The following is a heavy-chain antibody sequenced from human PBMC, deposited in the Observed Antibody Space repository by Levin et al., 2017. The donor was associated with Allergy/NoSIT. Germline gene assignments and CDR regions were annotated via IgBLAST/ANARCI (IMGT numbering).Heavy chain of an antibody. J-gene: IGHJ4*02. Sequence: ESGPTLVKPPQTLTLTCTFSGFSLSTSGVGVGWIHQPPGKALEWLALIYWDDDKRYSPSLKSRLTITKDTSKNQVVLTMTNMDPVDTATYYCAHNSDWLFDERFTIIARFDNWGQGTLVTVSS. D-gene: IGHD3-9*01. V-gene: IGHV2-5*02. CDR1: GFSLSTSGVG. CDR2: IYWDDDK. CDR3: AHNSDWLFDERFTIIARFDN.